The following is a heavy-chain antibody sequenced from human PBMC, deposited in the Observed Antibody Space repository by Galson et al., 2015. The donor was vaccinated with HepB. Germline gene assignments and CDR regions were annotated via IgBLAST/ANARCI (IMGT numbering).Heavy chain of an antibody. Sequence: SLRLSCAASGLTFSSYGMHWVRQAPGKGLEWIAFIRYDGGNTYYSDSVKGRFIISRDNSKNTTYLQINSPRPKDTAVYYCGTKRLGDCSGGSCLGPNYFDYWGQGTLVTVSS. CDR2: IRYDGGNT. D-gene: IGHD2-15*01. CDR3: GTKRLGDCSGGSCLGPNYFDY. CDR1: GLTFSSYG. J-gene: IGHJ4*02. V-gene: IGHV3-30*02.